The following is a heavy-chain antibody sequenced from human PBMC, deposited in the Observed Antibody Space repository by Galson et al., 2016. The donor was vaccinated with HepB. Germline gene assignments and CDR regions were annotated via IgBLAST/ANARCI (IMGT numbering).Heavy chain of an antibody. J-gene: IGHJ4*02. CDR2: ISLNSAYT. CDR1: GFTFSDYY. CDR3: ARVGDSSGWYGLDY. Sequence: SLRLSCAASGFTFSDYYMSWVRQAPGKGLEWVSFISLNSAYTNDADSVKGRFTISRDNAKNSLFLEMKSLRVADTAVYYCARVGDSSGWYGLDYWGQGTLVTVSS. V-gene: IGHV3-11*05. D-gene: IGHD6-19*01.